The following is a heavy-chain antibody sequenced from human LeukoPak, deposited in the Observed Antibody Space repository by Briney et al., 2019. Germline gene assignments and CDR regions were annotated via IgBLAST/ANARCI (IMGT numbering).Heavy chain of an antibody. D-gene: IGHD3-16*02. CDR3: ARQSVDGRYTFDY. J-gene: IGHJ4*02. CDR2: INPRDSDT. CDR1: GYSFTSYW. Sequence: GESLKISCKVSGYSFTSYWIGWVRQMPGKGLEWMGIINPRDSDTKYSPSFQGQVTISVDKSISTAYLQWSSLKASNTATYYCARQSVDGRYTFDYWGQGTLVTVSS. V-gene: IGHV5-51*01.